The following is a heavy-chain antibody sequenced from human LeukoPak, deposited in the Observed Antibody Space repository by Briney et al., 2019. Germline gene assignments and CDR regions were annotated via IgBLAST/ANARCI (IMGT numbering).Heavy chain of an antibody. V-gene: IGHV1-18*04. Sequence: GASVKVSCKASGYTFTGYYMHWVRQAPGQGLEWMGWISAYNGNTNYAQKLQGRVTMTTDTSTSTAYMELRSLRSDDTAVYYCAREDIVVVPAAYWDYWGQGTLVTVSS. D-gene: IGHD2-2*01. J-gene: IGHJ4*02. CDR2: ISAYNGNT. CDR3: AREDIVVVPAAYWDY. CDR1: GYTFTGYY.